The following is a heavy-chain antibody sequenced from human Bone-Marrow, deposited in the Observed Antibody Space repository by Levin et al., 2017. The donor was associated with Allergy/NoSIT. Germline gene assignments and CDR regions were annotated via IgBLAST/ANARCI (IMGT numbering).Heavy chain of an antibody. J-gene: IGHJ4*02. CDR1: GFTFENHG. V-gene: IGHV3-30*18. CDR3: AKTGGNPRHEFDS. D-gene: IGHD1-1*01. CDR2: SSYDGSDE. Sequence: GGSLRLSCVGSGFTFENHGIHWVRQAPGKGLEWVSVSSYDGSDEYYGESVRGRITMSRDNSKNTVYLEIDTVRPDDTALYYCAKTGGNPRHEFDSWGQGILVTVSS.